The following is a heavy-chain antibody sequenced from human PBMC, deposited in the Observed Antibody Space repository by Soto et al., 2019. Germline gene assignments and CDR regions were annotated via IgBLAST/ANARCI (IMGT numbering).Heavy chain of an antibody. CDR1: GGSVSSGSYY. Sequence: SETLSLTCTVSGGSVSSGSYYWSWIRQPPGKGMEWIGYIYYSGSTNYNPSLKSRVTISVDTSKNQFSLKLSSVTAADTAVYYCASFRITIFGVVPFNWFDPWGQGTLVTVSS. CDR2: IYYSGST. J-gene: IGHJ5*02. V-gene: IGHV4-61*01. CDR3: ASFRITIFGVVPFNWFDP. D-gene: IGHD3-3*01.